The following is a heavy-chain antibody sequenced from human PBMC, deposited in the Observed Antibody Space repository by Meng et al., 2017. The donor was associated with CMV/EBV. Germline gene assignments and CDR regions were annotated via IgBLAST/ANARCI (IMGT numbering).Heavy chain of an antibody. CDR3: AHVGPNSSSWSTSFDS. CDR2: IYWNDDK. CDR1: GFSLSTSGVG. J-gene: IGHJ4*02. V-gene: IGHV2-5*01. D-gene: IGHD6-13*01. Sequence: SGPTLVKPTQTLTLTCTFSGFSLSTSGVGVGWIRQPPGKALEWLALIYWNDDKRYSPSLKSRLTITKDTSKNQVVLTMTNMDPVDTATYYCAHVGPNSSSWSTSFDSWGQGTLVTVSS.